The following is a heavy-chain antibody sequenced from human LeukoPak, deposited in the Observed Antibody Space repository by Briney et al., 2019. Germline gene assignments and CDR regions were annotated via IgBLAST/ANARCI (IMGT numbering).Heavy chain of an antibody. J-gene: IGHJ4*02. V-gene: IGHV1-18*01. Sequence: ASVKVSCKASGYTFTSYGISWVRQAPGQGLEWMGWISAYNGNTNYAQKLQGRVTMTTDTSTSTAYMDLRSLRSDDTAVYYCARNLDSYGTYYFDYWGQGTLVTVSS. CDR3: ARNLDSYGTYYFDY. CDR1: GYTFTSYG. CDR2: ISAYNGNT. D-gene: IGHD5-18*01.